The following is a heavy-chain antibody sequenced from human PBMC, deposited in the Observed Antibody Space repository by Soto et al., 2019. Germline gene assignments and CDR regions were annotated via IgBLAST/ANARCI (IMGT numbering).Heavy chain of an antibody. J-gene: IGHJ4*02. CDR3: ARDGPTPYYYGSGSALDY. D-gene: IGHD3-10*01. CDR1: GFTFSSYG. Sequence: QVQLVESGGGVVQPGRSLRLSCAASGFTFSSYGMHWVRQAPGKGLEWVAVIWYDGSNKYYADSVKGRFTISRDNSKNTLYLQMNILRAEDTAVYYCARDGPTPYYYGSGSALDYWGQGTLVTVSS. CDR2: IWYDGSNK. V-gene: IGHV3-33*01.